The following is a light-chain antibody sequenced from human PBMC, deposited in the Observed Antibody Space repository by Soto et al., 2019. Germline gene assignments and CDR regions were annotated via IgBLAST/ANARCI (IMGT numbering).Light chain of an antibody. CDR2: AAS. Sequence: IVMTQSPATLSVSPGERASLSCRASQSISRNLAWYQQNPGQAPRLPIYAASPRATGIPARFSGSGSGTEFPLTITTLQSEDFSVYYCQQYNTRPPIPVSRGTGLEIK. V-gene: IGKV3-15*01. CDR3: QQYNTRPPIP. J-gene: IGKJ5*01. CDR1: QSISRN.